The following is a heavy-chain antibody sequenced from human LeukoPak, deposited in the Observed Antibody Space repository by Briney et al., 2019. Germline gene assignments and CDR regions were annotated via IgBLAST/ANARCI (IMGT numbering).Heavy chain of an antibody. V-gene: IGHV3-23*01. CDR3: AKTPYYDFWSGLAHMDV. J-gene: IGHJ6*03. Sequence: GGSLRLSCAASGFSFSRYAMSWVRQAPGKGLEWVSGISGSGDSTYYRDSVKGRFTISRDNSKNTLYLQMNNLRAEDTAVYYCAKTPYYDFWSGLAHMDVWGKGTTVTVSS. CDR1: GFSFSRYA. CDR2: ISGSGDST. D-gene: IGHD3-3*01.